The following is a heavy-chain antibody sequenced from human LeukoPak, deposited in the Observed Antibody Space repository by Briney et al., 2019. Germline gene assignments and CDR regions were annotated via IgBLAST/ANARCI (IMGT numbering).Heavy chain of an antibody. Sequence: SGGSLRLSCAASGFTFSSYGMHWVRQGPGKGLEWVAVIWYDGSNKYYADSVKGRFTISRDNSKNSLYLQMNSLRPEDTAVYYSAKDGQLGGSSWFTLYFDYWGQGTLVTVSS. V-gene: IGHV3-30*02. CDR2: IWYDGSNK. D-gene: IGHD6-13*01. CDR1: GFTFSSYG. CDR3: AKDGQLGGSSWFTLYFDY. J-gene: IGHJ4*02.